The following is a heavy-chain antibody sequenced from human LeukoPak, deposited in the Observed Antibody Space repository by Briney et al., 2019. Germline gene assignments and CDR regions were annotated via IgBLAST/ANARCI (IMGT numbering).Heavy chain of an antibody. D-gene: IGHD3-10*01. CDR3: ARVQYYYGSGSYSAFDI. CDR1: GGSISSSGYY. Sequence: SSETLSLTCTVSGGSISSSGYYWGWIRQPPGKGLEWIGNIYYVGSTYYNPSLNSRVTISVDTSKNQFSLKLSSVTAADTAVYYCARVQYYYGSGSYSAFDIWGQGTMVTVSS. J-gene: IGHJ3*02. V-gene: IGHV4-39*07. CDR2: IYYVGST.